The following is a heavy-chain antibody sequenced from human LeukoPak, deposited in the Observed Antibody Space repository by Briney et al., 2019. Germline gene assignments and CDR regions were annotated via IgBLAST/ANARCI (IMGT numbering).Heavy chain of an antibody. V-gene: IGHV1-69*05. D-gene: IGHD1-7*01. CDR1: GGTFSSYA. CDR3: ARSGWGNYDRFDP. Sequence: GASVKVSCKASGGTFSSYAISWVRQAPGQGLEWMGGIIPIFGTANYAQKFQGRVTITTDEPTSTAYMELSSLRSEDTAVYYCARSGWGNYDRFDPWGQGTLVTVSS. J-gene: IGHJ5*02. CDR2: IIPIFGTA.